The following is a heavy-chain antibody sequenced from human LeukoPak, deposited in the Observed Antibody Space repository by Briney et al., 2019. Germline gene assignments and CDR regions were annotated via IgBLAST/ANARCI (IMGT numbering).Heavy chain of an antibody. D-gene: IGHD5-12*01. V-gene: IGHV3-30*02. CDR2: IRYDGSNK. CDR3: ARGPSGYHNT. Sequence: GGSLRLSCAASGSTFSSYGMHWVRQAPGKGLEWVAFIRYDGSNKYYADSVKGRFTISRDNSKNSLYLQMNSLGAEDTAVYYCARGPSGYHNTGGQGTLVTVSS. J-gene: IGHJ4*02. CDR1: GSTFSSYG.